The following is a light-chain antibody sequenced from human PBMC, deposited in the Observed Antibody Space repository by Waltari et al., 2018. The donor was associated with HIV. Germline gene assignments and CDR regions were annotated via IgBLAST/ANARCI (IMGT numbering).Light chain of an antibody. CDR1: NSNIGADYD. CDR3: QSYDNSLSGTYV. J-gene: IGLJ1*01. CDR2: GNT. Sequence: QSVLTQPPSLSGIPGQRLTISCTGSNSNIGADYDVHWYQHLPGTAPKVLIYGNTNRPSGVPDRFSGSKSGASASLVITGLQAEDEADYYCQSYDNSLSGTYVFGGGTKVNVL. V-gene: IGLV1-40*01.